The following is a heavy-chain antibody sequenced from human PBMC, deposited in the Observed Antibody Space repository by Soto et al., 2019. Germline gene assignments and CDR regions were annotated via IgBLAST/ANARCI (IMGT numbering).Heavy chain of an antibody. D-gene: IGHD3-16*02. V-gene: IGHV1-69*06. Sequence: SVKVSCKASGGTFSSYAISWVRQAPGQGLEWMGGIIPIFGTANYAQKFQGRVTITADKSTSTAYMEPSSLDSKDTAVYYCARAIEPEYRSSGYYYGMDLWGQGTTVTSP. CDR1: GGTFSSYA. J-gene: IGHJ6*02. CDR3: ARAIEPEYRSSGYYYGMDL. CDR2: IIPIFGTA.